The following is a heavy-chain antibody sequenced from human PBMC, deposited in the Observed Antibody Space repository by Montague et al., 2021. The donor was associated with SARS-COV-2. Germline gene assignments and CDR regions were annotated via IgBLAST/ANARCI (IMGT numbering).Heavy chain of an antibody. CDR2: IYYSGST. CDR3: ARQAQLFHRATDYYDMDV. D-gene: IGHD1-1*01. J-gene: IGHJ6*02. CDR1: GGSTSSSSYY. Sequence: SETRSLTCSVSGGSTSSSSYYWGWIRQSPGKGLEWIGSIYYSGSTYYNPSLKSRVTISVDTSKKQFSLKVTPVTAADTAVYYCARQAQLFHRATDYYDMDVWGQGTTVTVSS. V-gene: IGHV4-39*01.